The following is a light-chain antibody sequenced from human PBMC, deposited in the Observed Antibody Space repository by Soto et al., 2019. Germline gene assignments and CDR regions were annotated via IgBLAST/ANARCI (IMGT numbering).Light chain of an antibody. V-gene: IGKV1-27*01. Sequence: DIQMTQSPSSLSASVGDRVTITCRASQGISNYLAWYQQKPGKVPKLLIYAASTLQSGFPSRFSSSGSGTDFTLTISSLQAEDVATYYCQKYNSAPRTFGQGTKVEIK. J-gene: IGKJ1*01. CDR2: AAS. CDR1: QGISNY. CDR3: QKYNSAPRT.